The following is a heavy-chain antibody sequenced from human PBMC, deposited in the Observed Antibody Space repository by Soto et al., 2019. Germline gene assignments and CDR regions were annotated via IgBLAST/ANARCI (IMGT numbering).Heavy chain of an antibody. Sequence: HPGGSLRLSCTASGFTFGDYAMSWVRQAPGKGLEWVGFIRSKAYGGTTEYAASVKGRFTISRDDSKSIAYLQMNSLKTEDTAVYYCTRDPDYYGSGSYYRFDYWGQGTLVTVSS. CDR2: IRSKAYGGTT. D-gene: IGHD3-10*01. V-gene: IGHV3-49*04. CDR3: TRDPDYYGSGSYYRFDY. J-gene: IGHJ4*02. CDR1: GFTFGDYA.